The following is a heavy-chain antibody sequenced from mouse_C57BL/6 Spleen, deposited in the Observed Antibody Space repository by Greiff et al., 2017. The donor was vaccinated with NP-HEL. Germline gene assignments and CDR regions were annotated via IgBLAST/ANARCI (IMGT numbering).Heavy chain of an antibody. CDR2: IHPNSGST. J-gene: IGHJ3*01. V-gene: IGHV1-64*01. Sequence: QVQLKQPGAELVKPGASVKLSCKASGYTFTSYWMHWVKQRPGQGLEWIGMIHPNSGSTNYNEKFKSKATLTVDKSSSTAYMQLSSLTSEDSAVYYCADGDYPSWFAYWGQGTLVTVSA. CDR3: ADGDYPSWFAY. CDR1: GYTFTSYW. D-gene: IGHD2-13*01.